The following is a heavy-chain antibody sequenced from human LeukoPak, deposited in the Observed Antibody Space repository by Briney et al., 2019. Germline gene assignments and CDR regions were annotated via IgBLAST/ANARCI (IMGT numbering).Heavy chain of an antibody. Sequence: GGSLRLSCTASGFTFSSYSMNWVRQAPGKGLVWVSSICSSCSYIYYADSVKARFTISRDNAKNSLYLQKNSLRAEATDAYSCARVREDYYYYGMDVWGQGTTVTASS. V-gene: IGHV3-21*01. J-gene: IGHJ6*02. D-gene: IGHD1-26*01. CDR3: ARVREDYYYYGMDV. CDR1: GFTFSSYS. CDR2: ICSSCSYI.